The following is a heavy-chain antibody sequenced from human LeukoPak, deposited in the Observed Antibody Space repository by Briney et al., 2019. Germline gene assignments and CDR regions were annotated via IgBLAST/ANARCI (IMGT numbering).Heavy chain of an antibody. CDR2: INPSGGST. CDR1: GYTFTSYY. D-gene: IGHD3-10*01. V-gene: IGHV1-46*01. Sequence: GASVKVSCKASGYTFTSYYMHWVRQAPGQGLEWMGIINPSGGSTSYAQKFQGRVTMTRDTSTSTVYMELSSLRSEDTAVYYCARDPPNYYGSGSYFNDNYWGQGTLVTVSS. CDR3: ARDPPNYYGSGSYFNDNY. J-gene: IGHJ4*02.